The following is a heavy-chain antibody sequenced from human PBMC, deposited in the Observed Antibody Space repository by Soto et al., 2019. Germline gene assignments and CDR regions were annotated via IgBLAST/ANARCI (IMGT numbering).Heavy chain of an antibody. D-gene: IGHD1-1*01. CDR3: ARGKGMEENYYYYGMDI. CDR1: GYTFSTYA. Sequence: QVQVVQSGAEVKKPGASVKVSCKASGYTFSTYAIHWVRQAPGQSLEWMGWLNGGTGQTRYSQRFQDRVTITRDTSASTAYMEVSSLRPEDTAVDYCARGKGMEENYYYYGMDIWGQGTTVTVSS. CDR2: LNGGTGQT. J-gene: IGHJ6*02. V-gene: IGHV1-3*01.